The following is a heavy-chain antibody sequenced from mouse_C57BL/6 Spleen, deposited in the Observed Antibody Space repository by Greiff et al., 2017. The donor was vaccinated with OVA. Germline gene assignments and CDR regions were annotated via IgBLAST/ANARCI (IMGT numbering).Heavy chain of an antibody. D-gene: IGHD3-3*01. CDR1: GYTFTSYW. Sequence: VQLQQSGAELVKPGASVKLSCKASGYTFTSYWMHWVKQRPGQGLEWIGMIHPNSGSTNYNEKFKSKATLTVDKSSSTAYMQLSSLTSEDSAVYYCARGGTWGYFDVGGTGTTVTVSS. CDR3: ARGGTWGYFDV. CDR2: IHPNSGST. V-gene: IGHV1-64*01. J-gene: IGHJ1*03.